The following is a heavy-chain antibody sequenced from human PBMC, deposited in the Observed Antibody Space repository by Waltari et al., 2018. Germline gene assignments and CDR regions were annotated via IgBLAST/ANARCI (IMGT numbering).Heavy chain of an antibody. CDR1: GYTFTSYG. D-gene: IGHD1-1*01. V-gene: IGHV1-3*01. J-gene: IGHJ4*02. CDR3: ARGLHRTAWIVDY. Sequence: QVQLVQSGAEVKKPGASVKVSCMTSGYTFTSYGMHWGRQAPGQRLEWMGWINAYNGDTQYSPKFQISVPFTRDTFASTVYMELSSLTSEDTAVYYCARGLHRTAWIVDYWGQGTLVPVSS. CDR2: INAYNGDT.